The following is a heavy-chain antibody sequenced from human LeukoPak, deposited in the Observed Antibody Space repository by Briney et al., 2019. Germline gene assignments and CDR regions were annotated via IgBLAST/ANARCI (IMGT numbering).Heavy chain of an antibody. J-gene: IGHJ4*02. CDR2: ISGSGGST. V-gene: IGHV3-23*01. CDR1: GFTFSSYA. D-gene: IGHD3-3*01. CDR3: AKDYGRITIFGVATSFDY. Sequence: GGSLRLSCAASGFTFSSYAMSWVRQAPGKGLEWVSAISGSGGSTYYADSVKGRFTISRDNSKNTLYLQMNSLRAEDTAVYYCAKDYGRITIFGVATSFDYWGQGTLVTVSS.